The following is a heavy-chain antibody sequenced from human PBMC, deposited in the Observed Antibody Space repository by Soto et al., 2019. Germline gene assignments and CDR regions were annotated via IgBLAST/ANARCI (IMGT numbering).Heavy chain of an antibody. D-gene: IGHD4-4*01. CDR2: IHFSGAT. J-gene: IGHJ4*02. Sequence: SETLSLTCTVSGGSIVNYYWSWIRQPPWKGLEWIGYIHFSGATSYNPSLKSRVIISVDTSKNQLSLSLTSVTAADTAVYYCAREYSSFEYWGPGRQLTVSS. V-gene: IGHV4-59*01. CDR3: AREYSSFEY. CDR1: GGSIVNYY.